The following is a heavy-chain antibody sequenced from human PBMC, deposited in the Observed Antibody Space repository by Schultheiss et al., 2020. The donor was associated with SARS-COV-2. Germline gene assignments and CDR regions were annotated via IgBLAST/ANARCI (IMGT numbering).Heavy chain of an antibody. CDR1: GFTFSNVW. D-gene: IGHD3-3*01. V-gene: IGHV3-15*01. Sequence: GESLKISCAVSGFTFSNVWMSWVRQAPGKGLEWVGRIQGQSQGMRTDYATPVKGRFTISRDDSEHTFYLQMNGLQPADTAFYYCMTIFGGSRLWGQGTLVTVSS. J-gene: IGHJ4*02. CDR3: MTIFGGSRL. CDR2: IQGQSQGMRT.